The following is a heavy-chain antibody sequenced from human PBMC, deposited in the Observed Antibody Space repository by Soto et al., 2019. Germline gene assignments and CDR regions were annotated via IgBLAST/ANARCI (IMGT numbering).Heavy chain of an antibody. CDR1: GFTFSSYG. CDR3: VKSDWFDP. CDR2: IWYDGSNK. V-gene: IGHV3-33*03. J-gene: IGHJ5*02. Sequence: GGSLRLSCAASGFTFSSYGMHWVRQAPGKGLEWVAVIWYDGSNKYYADSAKGRFTISRDNSKNTRYLQMNGLRLEDTAVYHCVKSDWFDPWSHGTLVTVSS.